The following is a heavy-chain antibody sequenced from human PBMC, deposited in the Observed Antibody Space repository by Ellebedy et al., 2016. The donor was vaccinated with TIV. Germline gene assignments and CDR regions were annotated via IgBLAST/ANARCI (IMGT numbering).Heavy chain of an antibody. CDR1: GLTFSRYG. J-gene: IGHJ4*02. CDR3: ASWDFDY. CDR2: IWYDGSIK. D-gene: IGHD7-27*01. V-gene: IGHV3-30*02. Sequence: PGGSLRLSCAASGLTFSRYGMHWIRQAPDKGLEWVAFIWYDGSIKYLADSVKGRFTISRDNFNNTLYLQMDSLRAEDTAVYWCASWDFDYWGQGTLVTVSS.